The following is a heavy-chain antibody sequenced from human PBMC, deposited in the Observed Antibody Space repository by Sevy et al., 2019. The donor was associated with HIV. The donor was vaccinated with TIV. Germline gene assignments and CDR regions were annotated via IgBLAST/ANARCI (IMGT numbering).Heavy chain of an antibody. D-gene: IGHD6-13*01. V-gene: IGHV6-1*01. J-gene: IGHJ6*02. Sequence: KQSQTLSLTCAISGDSVSSNSAAWNWIRQSPSRGLEWLGRTYHRSKWYNDYAVSVKSRITINPDTSKNQFSLQLNSVTPEDTAVYYCARENPGIAAAGVPTDYYYYGMDVWGQGTTVTVSS. CDR2: TYHRSKWYN. CDR1: GDSVSSNSAA. CDR3: ARENPGIAAAGVPTDYYYYGMDV.